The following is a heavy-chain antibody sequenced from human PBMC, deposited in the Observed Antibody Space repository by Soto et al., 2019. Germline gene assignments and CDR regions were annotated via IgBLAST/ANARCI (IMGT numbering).Heavy chain of an antibody. CDR1: GGTFSSYA. CDR2: IIPIFGTA. D-gene: IGHD6-19*01. J-gene: IGHJ6*02. CDR3: ARDHIAVAGPYYYYYGMAV. V-gene: IGHV1-69*13. Sequence: ASVKVSCKASGGTFSSYAISWVRQAPGQGLEWMGGIIPIFGTANYAQKFQGRVTITAEESTSTAYMELSSLRSEDTAVYYCARDHIAVAGPYYYYYGMAVWGQGTSVTVSS.